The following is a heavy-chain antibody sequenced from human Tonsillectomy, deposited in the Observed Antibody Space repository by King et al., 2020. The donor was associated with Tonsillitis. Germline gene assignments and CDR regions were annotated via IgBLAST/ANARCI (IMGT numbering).Heavy chain of an antibody. CDR1: GGTISSYA. Sequence: GQLVQSGADVKKPGSSVKVSCKASGGTISSYAVGWVRQAPGQGLEWMGRIIPTLDIVTYAQKFQGRVTINADKSTNIVYMELTSLRPDDTAVYYCARSGTWGLDYWGQGALVTVSS. D-gene: IGHD6-13*01. CDR2: IIPTLDIV. CDR3: ARSGTWGLDY. J-gene: IGHJ4*02. V-gene: IGHV1-69*09.